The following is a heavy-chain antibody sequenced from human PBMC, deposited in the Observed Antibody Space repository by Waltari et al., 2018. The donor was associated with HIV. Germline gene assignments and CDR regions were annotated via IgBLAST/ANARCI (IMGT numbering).Heavy chain of an antibody. D-gene: IGHD1-1*01. J-gene: IGHJ2*01. CDR2: IGTNGDT. Sequence: EVKLVESGGGLVQPGGSLRLSCAAAGFPFRSNDMRWVRQVIGKGLEWVSGIGTNGDTYYADSVKGRFTISRENGKNSLYLQMNSLRVEDTAVYYCAKDWTPIGLWHFDLWGRGTLVTVSS. V-gene: IGHV3-13*01. CDR3: AKDWTPIGLWHFDL. CDR1: GFPFRSND.